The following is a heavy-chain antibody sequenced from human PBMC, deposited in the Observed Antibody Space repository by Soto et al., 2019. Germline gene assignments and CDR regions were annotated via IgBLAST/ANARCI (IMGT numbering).Heavy chain of an antibody. D-gene: IGHD6-19*01. CDR2: ISYDDGINK. V-gene: IGHV3-30-3*01. CDR1: GFTFSSYT. CDR3: ARSIAVAGTPEFDY. J-gene: IGHJ4*02. Sequence: QVQLVESGGGVVQPGRSLRVSCAASGFTFSSYTMHWVRQAPGKGLEWVAFISYDDGINKYYADSVKGRFTISRDNSKNTLYLQMNSLRAEDTAVYYCARSIAVAGTPEFDYWGQGALVTVSS.